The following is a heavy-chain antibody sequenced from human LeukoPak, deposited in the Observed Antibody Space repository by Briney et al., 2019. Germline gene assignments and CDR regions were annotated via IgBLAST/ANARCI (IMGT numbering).Heavy chain of an antibody. J-gene: IGHJ4*02. D-gene: IGHD3-22*01. CDR3: ARRTYSSSYYYFDY. CDR2: IYDSGST. Sequence: SETLSLTCTVSGGSIRSSYYYWGWIRQPPGKGLEWIGSIYDSGSTYYNPSLKSRVTISVDTSKNQFSLKLNSVTAADTAVYYCARRTYSSSYYYFDYWGQGTLVTVSS. CDR1: GGSIRSSYYY. V-gene: IGHV4-39*01.